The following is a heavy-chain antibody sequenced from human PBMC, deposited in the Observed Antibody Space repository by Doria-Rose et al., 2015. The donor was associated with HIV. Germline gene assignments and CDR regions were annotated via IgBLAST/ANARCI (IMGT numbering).Heavy chain of an antibody. Sequence: QITLKESGPVLVKPTEALTLTCTVSGVSLSSPGMGVSWIRQPPGKALEWLANIFSDDERSYKTSLKSRLIISRGTHKSQAVLTMTDMDPVDTATYYCARIKSSRWYHKYYFDFWGQGTLVIVSA. CDR1: GVSLSSPGMG. CDR3: ARIKSSRWYHKYYFDF. V-gene: IGHV2-26*01. J-gene: IGHJ4*02. D-gene: IGHD6-13*01. CDR2: IFSDDER.